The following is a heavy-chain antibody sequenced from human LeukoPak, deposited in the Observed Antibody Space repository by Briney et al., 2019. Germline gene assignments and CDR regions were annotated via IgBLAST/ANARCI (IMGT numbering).Heavy chain of an antibody. V-gene: IGHV3-11*01. D-gene: IGHD6-6*01. CDR1: GFIFSDYH. CDR3: ARDKSSSSGDYYYYYMDV. Sequence: GGSLRLSCAASGFIFSDYHMSWIRQAPGKGLEWVSYISSSGSTIYYADSVKGRFTISRDNAKNSLYLQMNSLRAEDTAVYYCARDKSSSSGDYYYYYMDVWGKGTTVTVSS. J-gene: IGHJ6*03. CDR2: ISSSGSTI.